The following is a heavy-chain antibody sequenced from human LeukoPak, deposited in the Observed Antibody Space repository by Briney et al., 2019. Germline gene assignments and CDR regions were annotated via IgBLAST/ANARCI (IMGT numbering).Heavy chain of an antibody. CDR1: GGSISSYY. Sequence: PSETLSLTCTVSGGSISSYYWSWIRQPAGKGLEWIGRIHTSGITNSNPSLKSRVAISVDTSKNQFSLKLSSVTAADTALYYCARKGLRPLEWLSEYYFDYWGQGALVTVSS. J-gene: IGHJ4*02. CDR3: ARKGLRPLEWLSEYYFDY. V-gene: IGHV4-4*07. CDR2: IHTSGIT. D-gene: IGHD3-3*01.